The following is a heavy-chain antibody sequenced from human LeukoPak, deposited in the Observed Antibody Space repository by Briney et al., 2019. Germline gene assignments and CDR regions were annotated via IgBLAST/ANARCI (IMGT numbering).Heavy chain of an antibody. CDR1: GFIFSSYG. J-gene: IGHJ4*02. V-gene: IGHV3-33*01. D-gene: IGHD3-16*02. Sequence: GGSLRLSCAASGFIFSSYGMHWVRQAPGKGLEWVALIWYDGSSKHYADSVRGRFTISRDNSKNTLYLQMNSLRAEDTAVYYCARDFELSHWGQGTLVTVSS. CDR3: ARDFELSH. CDR2: IWYDGSSK.